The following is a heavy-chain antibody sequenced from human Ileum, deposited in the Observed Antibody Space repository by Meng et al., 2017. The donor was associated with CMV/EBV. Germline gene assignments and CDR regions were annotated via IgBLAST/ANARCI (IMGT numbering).Heavy chain of an antibody. Sequence: SLTLSCAVSGFTFNVYSMNWVRPAPERGLEWVSSINGCGGYIFYADSVKERFTISRDNAKNSLYLQLSALRAEDTAVYYCAKDRDGGYNFGNGYFDYWGQGALVTVSS. CDR1: GFTFNVYS. V-gene: IGHV3-21*04. J-gene: IGHJ4*02. CDR2: INGCGGYI. D-gene: IGHD5-18*01. CDR3: AKDRDGGYNFGNGYFDY.